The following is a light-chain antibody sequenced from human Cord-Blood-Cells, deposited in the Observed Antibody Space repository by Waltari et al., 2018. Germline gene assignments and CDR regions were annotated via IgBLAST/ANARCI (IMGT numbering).Light chain of an antibody. V-gene: IGKV1-27*01. Sequence: DIQMTQSPSSLSASVDDRVTITCRASQGISYYLAWYQQKPGKVLKLLIYAASTLQSGVPSRFSGSGSGTDFTLTISSLQPEDVATYYCQKYNSAFWAFGQGTKVEIK. CDR3: QKYNSAFWA. CDR1: QGISYY. CDR2: AAS. J-gene: IGKJ1*01.